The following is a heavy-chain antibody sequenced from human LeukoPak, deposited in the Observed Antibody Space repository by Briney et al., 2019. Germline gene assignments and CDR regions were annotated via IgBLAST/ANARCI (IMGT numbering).Heavy chain of an antibody. CDR3: ARDSYSSGWYSNYYYYYGMDV. Sequence: GGSLRLFCAAYGFTFSSYWMHWVRQAPGKGLVWVSRINSDGSSTSYADSVKGRFTISRDNAKNTLYLQMNSLRAEDTAVYYCARDSYSSGWYSNYYYYYGMDVWGQGTTVTVSS. V-gene: IGHV3-74*01. J-gene: IGHJ6*02. D-gene: IGHD6-19*01. CDR1: GFTFSSYW. CDR2: INSDGSST.